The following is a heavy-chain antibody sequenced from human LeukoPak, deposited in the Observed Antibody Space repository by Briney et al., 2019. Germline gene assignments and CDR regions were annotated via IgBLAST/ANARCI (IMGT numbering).Heavy chain of an antibody. V-gene: IGHV1-2*02. J-gene: IGHJ4*02. Sequence: ASVKASCKGSRYTFTGYYMHWVRQAPGQGLEWMGWINPNSGVTDYAQNFQGRVTMTRDTSISTAYVELSRLRSDDTAVYYCARGTGEGYTYGRYYFDYWGQGTLVTVSS. CDR1: RYTFTGYY. CDR3: ARGTGEGYTYGRYYFDY. CDR2: INPNSGVT. D-gene: IGHD5-18*01.